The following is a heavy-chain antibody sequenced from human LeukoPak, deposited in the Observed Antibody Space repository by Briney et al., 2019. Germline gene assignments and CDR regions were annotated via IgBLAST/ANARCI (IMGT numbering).Heavy chain of an antibody. CDR1: GFTFSSYA. Sequence: GGSLRLSCAASGFTFSSYAMSWIRQAPGNGLEWVSAISGSGGSTYYADSVKGRFTISRDNSKNTLYLQMNSLRAEDTAVYYCAKDRYSSSWYGSFDYWGQGTLVTVSS. CDR2: ISGSGGST. D-gene: IGHD6-13*01. J-gene: IGHJ4*02. V-gene: IGHV3-23*01. CDR3: AKDRYSSSWYGSFDY.